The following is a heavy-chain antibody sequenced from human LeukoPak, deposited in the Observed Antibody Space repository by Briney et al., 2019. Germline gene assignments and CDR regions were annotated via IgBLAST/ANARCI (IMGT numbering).Heavy chain of an antibody. V-gene: IGHV4-4*02. CDR3: AERYYYDSTGYYHG. CDR1: GGSISSDTW. J-gene: IGHJ4*02. CDR2: IYYRGSP. Sequence: SETLSLTCAVSGGSISSDTWWSWVRQPPGMGLEWVGEIYYRGSPNYNPSLKSRVAISIDKSKNQFSLKLSSVTAADTALYYCAERYYYDSTGYYHGWGQGILVTVSS. D-gene: IGHD3-22*01.